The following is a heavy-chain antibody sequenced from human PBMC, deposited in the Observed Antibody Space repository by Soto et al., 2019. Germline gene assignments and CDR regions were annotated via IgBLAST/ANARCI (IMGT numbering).Heavy chain of an antibody. CDR1: GFTFSSYG. CDR3: AKGSGYSGYDEGYWFDP. V-gene: IGHV3-30*18. D-gene: IGHD5-12*01. J-gene: IGHJ5*02. Sequence: QVQLVESGGGVVQPGRSLRLSCAASGFTFSSYGMHWVRQAPGKGLEWVAVISYDGSNKYYADSVKGRFTISRDNSKNTLYLQMNSLRAEDTAVYYCAKGSGYSGYDEGYWFDPWGQGTLVTVSS. CDR2: ISYDGSNK.